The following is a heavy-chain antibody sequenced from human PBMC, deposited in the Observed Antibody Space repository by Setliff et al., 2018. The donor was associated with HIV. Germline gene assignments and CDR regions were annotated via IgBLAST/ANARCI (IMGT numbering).Heavy chain of an antibody. D-gene: IGHD3-9*01. V-gene: IGHV4-30-4*08. J-gene: IGHJ4*02. CDR2: IYYTGST. CDR1: GASVSSGGFY. Sequence: SETLSLTCTVSGASVSSGGFYWSWIRQPPGKGLEWIGYIYYTGSTYYNPSLKSRVTISLDTSRNQFSLKVNSVTAADTAVYFCARGFRYEGAFDYWGQGTLVTVSS. CDR3: ARGFRYEGAFDY.